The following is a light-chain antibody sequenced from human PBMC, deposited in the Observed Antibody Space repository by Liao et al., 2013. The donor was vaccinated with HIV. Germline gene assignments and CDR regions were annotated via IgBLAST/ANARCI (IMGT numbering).Light chain of an antibody. CDR2: QDS. V-gene: IGLV3-1*01. Sequence: SYELTQPPSVSVSPGQTASITCSGDKLGGKYACWYQQKPGQSPVLVIYQDSKRPSGIPERFSGSNSGNTATLTISRVEAGDEADYYCQVWDSSSDHYVFGTGTKVTVL. J-gene: IGLJ1*01. CDR1: KLGGKY. CDR3: QVWDSSSDHYV.